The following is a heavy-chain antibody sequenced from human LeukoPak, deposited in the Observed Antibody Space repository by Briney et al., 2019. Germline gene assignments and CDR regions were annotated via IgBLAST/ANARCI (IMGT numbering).Heavy chain of an antibody. CDR3: AKVTYGSGTYGAFDY. Sequence: PGGSLRLSCAASGFTFSSYGMSWVRQAPGKGLEWVSCIRGSGTSTYYADSVKGRFTISRDNSKNTLYLQMKSLRAQDTAVYYCAKVTYGSGTYGAFDYWGQGTLVTVSS. D-gene: IGHD3-10*01. CDR1: GFTFSSYG. J-gene: IGHJ4*02. V-gene: IGHV3-23*01. CDR2: IRGSGTST.